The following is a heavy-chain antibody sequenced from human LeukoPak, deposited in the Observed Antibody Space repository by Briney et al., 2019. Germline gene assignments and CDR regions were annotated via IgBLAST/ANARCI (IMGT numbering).Heavy chain of an antibody. CDR1: GFTISSYA. Sequence: PGGSLRLSCAASGFTISSYAMHWVRQAPGKGLEWVAVISYDGSNKYYADSVKGRFTISRDNSKNTLYLQMNSLRAEDTAVYYCARARLVLKNWFDPWGQGTLVTVSS. J-gene: IGHJ5*02. D-gene: IGHD6-19*01. CDR2: ISYDGSNK. CDR3: ARARLVLKNWFDP. V-gene: IGHV3-30-3*01.